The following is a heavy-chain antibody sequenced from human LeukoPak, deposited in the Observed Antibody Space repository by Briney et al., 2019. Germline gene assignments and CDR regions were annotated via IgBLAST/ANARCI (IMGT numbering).Heavy chain of an antibody. V-gene: IGHV3-30*03. J-gene: IGHJ4*02. CDR2: LSYDGSNK. Sequence: GGSLRLSCAASGFTFSSYGMHWVRQAPGKGLEWVAVLSYDGSNKYYADSVKGRFTISRDSSKNTLYLQMNSLRSDDTAVYYCTRDHPFSQYSSTWNRFDYWGQGTLVTVSS. CDR3: TRDHPFSQYSSTWNRFDY. D-gene: IGHD6-13*01. CDR1: GFTFSSYG.